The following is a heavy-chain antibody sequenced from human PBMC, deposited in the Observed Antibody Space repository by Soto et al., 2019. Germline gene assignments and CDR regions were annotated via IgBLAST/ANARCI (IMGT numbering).Heavy chain of an antibody. Sequence: QVQLQESGPGLVKPSQTLSLTCTVSGGSISSGDYYWSWIRQPPGKGLEWVGYIYYTGSTYYNPSLKSRVTISVDTSKNQLSLKLSSVTAADTAVYYCASPTREWLPPARDYYYGMDVWGQGTTVTVSS. CDR1: GGSISSGDYY. J-gene: IGHJ6*02. CDR3: ASPTREWLPPARDYYYGMDV. V-gene: IGHV4-30-4*01. CDR2: IYYTGST. D-gene: IGHD3-3*01.